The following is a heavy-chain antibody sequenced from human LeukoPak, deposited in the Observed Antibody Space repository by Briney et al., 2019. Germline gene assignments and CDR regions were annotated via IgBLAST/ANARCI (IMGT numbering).Heavy chain of an antibody. Sequence: PSETLSLTCTVSGGSISSYYWSWIQQPPGKGLEWIGHIYYSGSTNYNPSLKSRVTISIDTSKNQFSLRLSSVTAADTAVYYCARIHRYCSGGACYVLDNWGQGTLVAVSS. J-gene: IGHJ4*02. CDR1: GGSISSYY. V-gene: IGHV4-59*01. D-gene: IGHD2-15*01. CDR2: IYYSGST. CDR3: ARIHRYCSGGACYVLDN.